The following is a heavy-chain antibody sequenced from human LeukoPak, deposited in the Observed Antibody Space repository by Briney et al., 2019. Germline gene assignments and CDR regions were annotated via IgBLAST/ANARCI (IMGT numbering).Heavy chain of an antibody. CDR2: IYHSGST. V-gene: IGHV4-39*01. J-gene: IGHJ4*02. CDR1: GGSISSNSYY. D-gene: IGHD2-15*01. Sequence: PSETLSLTCTVSGGSISSNSYYWGWIRQPPGKALEWIGNIYHSGSTYYNPSLKSRVTISVGTSKNQFSLKLSSVTAADTAVYYCARQKRQSEDDESRDSSSGYWGQGTLVTVSS. CDR3: ARQKRQSEDDESRDSSSGY.